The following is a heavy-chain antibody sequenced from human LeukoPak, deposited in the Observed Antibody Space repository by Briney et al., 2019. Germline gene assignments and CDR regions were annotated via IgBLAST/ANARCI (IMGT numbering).Heavy chain of an antibody. CDR1: GFIFSTYS. CDR2: ISSSTSSSTSTM. V-gene: IGHV3-48*02. CDR3: ARRAVTGSNCFDY. Sequence: PGGSLRLSCAASGFIFSTYSMNWVRQAPGKGLEWVSYISSSTSSSTSTMYYADSVKGRFTISRDSAKNSVYLQMNSLRDEDTAVYYCARRAVTGSNCFDYWGQGSLVTVSS. J-gene: IGHJ4*02. D-gene: IGHD6-19*01.